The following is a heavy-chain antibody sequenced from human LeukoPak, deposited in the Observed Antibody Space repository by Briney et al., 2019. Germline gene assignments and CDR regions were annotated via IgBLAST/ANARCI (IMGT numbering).Heavy chain of an antibody. CDR2: ISSTSSHL. D-gene: IGHD3-22*01. Sequence: GGSLRLSCVASGFTFSSYSMNWVRQAPGKGLEWVSSISSTSSHLYYEDSVKGRFTISRDNAKNSLYLQVNSLRVEDTAVYYCARAPDRVDTSGTRVPINYMDVWGKGTTVTVSS. V-gene: IGHV3-21*01. CDR1: GFTFSSYS. CDR3: ARAPDRVDTSGTRVPINYMDV. J-gene: IGHJ6*03.